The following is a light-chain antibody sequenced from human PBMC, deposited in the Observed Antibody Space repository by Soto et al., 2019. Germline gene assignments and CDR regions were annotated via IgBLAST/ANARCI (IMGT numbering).Light chain of an antibody. V-gene: IGLV8-61*01. J-gene: IGLJ3*02. CDR3: VLYMGSGIWV. CDR1: SGSVSTRYY. CDR2: STS. Sequence: QTVVTQEPSFSVSPGGTVTLTCGVISGSVSTRYYPSWYQQTPGQSPRTLIYSTSTRSSGVPDRFSGSIVGNKAALTISGAQADDESDYYCVLYMGSGIWVFGGGTKLTVL.